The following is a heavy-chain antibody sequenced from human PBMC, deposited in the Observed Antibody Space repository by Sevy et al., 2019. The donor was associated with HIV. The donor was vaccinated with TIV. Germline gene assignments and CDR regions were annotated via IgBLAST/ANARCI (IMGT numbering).Heavy chain of an antibody. D-gene: IGHD2-21*01. CDR2: IDPSGGTR. V-gene: IGHV1-46*01. J-gene: IGHJ5*02. Sequence: ASVKVSYKTSGYTFTNYYMHWVRQAPGQGLEWMGLIDPSGGTRSYAQKFQGRVTMTRDTSTSTVNMELSSLRSDDTALYYCVRGDCGGDCSPHWFDPSGQGTLVTVSS. CDR3: VRGDCGGDCSPHWFDP. CDR1: GYTFTNYY.